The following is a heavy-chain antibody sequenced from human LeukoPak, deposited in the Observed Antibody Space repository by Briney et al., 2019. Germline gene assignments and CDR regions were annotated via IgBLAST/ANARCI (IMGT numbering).Heavy chain of an antibody. V-gene: IGHV3-23*01. CDR2: ISGSGGST. CDR1: GFTFSSYA. CDR3: AKTAGRXTXLXXYYYYGMDV. Sequence: GGSLRLSCAASGFTFSSYAMSWVRQAPGKGLEWVSAISGSGGSTYYADSVKGRFTISRDNSKNTLYLQMNSLRAEDTAVYYCAKTAGRXTXLXXYYYYGMDVWGQGTTVTVSS. J-gene: IGHJ6*02.